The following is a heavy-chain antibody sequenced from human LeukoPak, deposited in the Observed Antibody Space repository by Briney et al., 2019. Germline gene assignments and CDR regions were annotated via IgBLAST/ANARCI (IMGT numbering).Heavy chain of an antibody. J-gene: IGHJ6*03. CDR3: AKVSSTYYYYMDV. V-gene: IGHV3-21*04. Sequence: PGGSLRLSCAASGFIFSSYSMNWVRQAPGKGLEWVSSISSGSSYIYYADSVKGRFTISRDNAKNSLYLQMNSLSAEDTAVYYCAKVSSTYYYYMDVWGKGTTVTVSS. CDR2: ISSGSSYI. CDR1: GFIFSSYS. D-gene: IGHD3-16*02.